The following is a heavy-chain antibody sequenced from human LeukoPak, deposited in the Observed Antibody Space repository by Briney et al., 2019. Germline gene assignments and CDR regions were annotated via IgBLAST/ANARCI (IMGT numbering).Heavy chain of an antibody. CDR2: IIPILGIA. Sequence: ASVKVSCKASGGTFSSYAISWVRQAPGQGLEWMGRIIPILGIANYAQKFQGRVTITADKSTSTAYMELSSLRSDDTAVYYCARAASWNDGDAFDIWGQGTVVTVSS. CDR3: ARAASWNDGDAFDI. D-gene: IGHD1-1*01. J-gene: IGHJ3*02. V-gene: IGHV1-69*04. CDR1: GGTFSSYA.